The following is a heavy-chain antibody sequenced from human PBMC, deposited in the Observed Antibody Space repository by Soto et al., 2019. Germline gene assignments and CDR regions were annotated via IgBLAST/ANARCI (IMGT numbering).Heavy chain of an antibody. J-gene: IGHJ3*02. D-gene: IGHD2-21*01. Sequence: GGSLRLSCAASGFTVSSNYMSWVRQAPGKGLEWVSVIYSGGSTYYADSVKGRFTISRHNSKNTLYLQMNSLRAEDTAVYYCASRICGGDCYDAFDIWGQGTMVTVSS. CDR1: GFTVSSNY. V-gene: IGHV3-53*04. CDR2: IYSGGST. CDR3: ASRICGGDCYDAFDI.